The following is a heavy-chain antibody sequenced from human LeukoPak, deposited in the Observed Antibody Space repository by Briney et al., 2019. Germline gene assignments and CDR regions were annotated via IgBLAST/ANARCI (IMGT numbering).Heavy chain of an antibody. CDR1: GYSISTGRY. J-gene: IGHJ4*02. CDR3: ARSLSTAGIDY. CDR2: IYQSGST. D-gene: IGHD2-2*01. V-gene: IGHV4-38-2*01. Sequence: SETLFLTCAVSGYSISTGRYWGWIRQPPGKGLEWIGSIYQSGSTYYNPSLKSRVTISVDTSKNQFSLNLRSVTAADTAVYYCARSLSTAGIDYLGQGTLVTVSS.